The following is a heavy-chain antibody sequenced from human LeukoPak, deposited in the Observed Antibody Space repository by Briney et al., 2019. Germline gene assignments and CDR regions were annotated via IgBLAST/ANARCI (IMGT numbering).Heavy chain of an antibody. D-gene: IGHD3-22*01. Sequence: GASVKVSCKASGGTFSSYAISWVRQAPGQGLEWMGRIIPILGIANYAQKFQGRVTITADKSTSTAYVELSSLRSEDTAVYYCARVPSEYYDSSGYYFWWGQGTLVTVSS. V-gene: IGHV1-69*04. CDR1: GGTFSSYA. CDR3: ARVPSEYYDSSGYYFW. J-gene: IGHJ4*02. CDR2: IIPILGIA.